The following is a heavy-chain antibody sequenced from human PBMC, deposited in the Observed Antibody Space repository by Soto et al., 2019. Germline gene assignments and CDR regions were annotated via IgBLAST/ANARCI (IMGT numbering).Heavy chain of an antibody. Sequence: QAHLVQSGPEVKKPGASVKVSCKGSGYIFTSYGIAWVRQAPGQGLEWMGWISAHNGNTEYAQKFQGRVTVTRDTATSTAYLELRNLRSDDPALYYCARGRYGDYWGQGALVTVSS. D-gene: IGHD4-17*01. J-gene: IGHJ4*02. V-gene: IGHV1-18*01. CDR1: GYIFTSYG. CDR3: ARGRYGDY. CDR2: ISAHNGNT.